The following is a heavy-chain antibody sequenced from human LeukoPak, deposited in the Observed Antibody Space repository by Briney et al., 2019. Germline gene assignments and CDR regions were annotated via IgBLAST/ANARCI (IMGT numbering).Heavy chain of an antibody. CDR3: ARGSSGWPNYFDY. Sequence: GGSLRLSCAASGFTFSSYAMSWVRQAPGKGLEWVSAISGSGGSTYYADSVKGRFTISRDNSKNTLYLQMNSLRAEDTAVYYCARGSSGWPNYFDYWGQGTLVTVSS. CDR2: ISGSGGST. V-gene: IGHV3-23*01. D-gene: IGHD6-19*01. J-gene: IGHJ4*02. CDR1: GFTFSSYA.